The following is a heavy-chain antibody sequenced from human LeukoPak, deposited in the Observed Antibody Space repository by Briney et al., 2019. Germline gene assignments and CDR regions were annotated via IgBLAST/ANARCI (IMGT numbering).Heavy chain of an antibody. CDR3: ARHDSFIPN. Sequence: GGSLRLSCAASGFTVSSNYMSWVRQAPGKGLEWVSVIYSGGSTYYADSVKGRFTISRDESKKTVYLQMNSLRAEDTAIYFCARHDSFIPNWGLGTLVTVSS. V-gene: IGHV3-53*01. CDR2: IYSGGST. J-gene: IGHJ4*02. CDR1: GFTVSSNY. D-gene: IGHD1-1*01.